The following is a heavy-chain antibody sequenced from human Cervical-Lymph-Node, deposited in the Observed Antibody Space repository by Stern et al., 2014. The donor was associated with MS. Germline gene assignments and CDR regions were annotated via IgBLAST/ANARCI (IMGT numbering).Heavy chain of an antibody. J-gene: IGHJ5*02. Sequence: QVQLQESGPGLVKPSETLSLTCTVSGGSISSSSYYWGWIRQPPGKGLERIGSIYYSGSTYYNPSLKSRVPLPVDTSKTQFSLKLSSVTAADTAVYYCARWAYSSGWYNWFDPWGQGTLVTVSS. V-gene: IGHV4-39*01. CDR3: ARWAYSSGWYNWFDP. CDR2: IYYSGST. CDR1: GGSISSSSYY. D-gene: IGHD3-22*01.